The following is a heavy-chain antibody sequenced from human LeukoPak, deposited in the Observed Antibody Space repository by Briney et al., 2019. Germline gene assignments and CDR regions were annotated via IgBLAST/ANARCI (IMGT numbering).Heavy chain of an antibody. D-gene: IGHD3-22*01. CDR2: IYYSGST. V-gene: IGHV4-59*01. Sequence: PSETLSLTCTVCGGSISSYYWSWLRQPPGKGLEGIGYIYYSGSTNYNPSLKSRVTISVDTSKNQFSLKLSSVTAADTAVYYCASTTYYYDSSGYSADYWGQGTLVTVSS. J-gene: IGHJ4*02. CDR1: GGSISSYY. CDR3: ASTTYYYDSSGYSADY.